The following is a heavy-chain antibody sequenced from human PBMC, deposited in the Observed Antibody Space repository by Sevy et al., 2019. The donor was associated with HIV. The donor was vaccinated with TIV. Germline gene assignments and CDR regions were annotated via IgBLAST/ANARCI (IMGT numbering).Heavy chain of an antibody. V-gene: IGHV3-64D*06. Sequence: GGSLRLSCSASGFTFSNYAMHWVRQAPGKGLEYVSGLSSDNAGSTYYAESVNGRFTISRDNSKNTLYLQMSSLRTEETAVYYCVKDRIETILWSKGDWFDPWGQGTLVTVSS. CDR2: LSSDNAGST. J-gene: IGHJ5*02. CDR1: GFTFSNYA. D-gene: IGHD3-9*01. CDR3: VKDRIETILWSKGDWFDP.